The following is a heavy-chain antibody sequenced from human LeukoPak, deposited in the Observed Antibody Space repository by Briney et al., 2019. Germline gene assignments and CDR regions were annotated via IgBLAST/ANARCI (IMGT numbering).Heavy chain of an antibody. CDR3: ARAYANYGDY. J-gene: IGHJ4*02. CDR1: GYTFNAFF. CDR2: INPHSGDT. Sequence: GASVKVSCKASGYTFNAFFIHWVRRAPGQGLEWLGWINPHSGDTTYAQNFQGRVTMTRDTSISTIYMGVTSLISDDTAIYYCARAYANYGDYWGQGTLVTVSS. D-gene: IGHD3-10*01. V-gene: IGHV1-2*02.